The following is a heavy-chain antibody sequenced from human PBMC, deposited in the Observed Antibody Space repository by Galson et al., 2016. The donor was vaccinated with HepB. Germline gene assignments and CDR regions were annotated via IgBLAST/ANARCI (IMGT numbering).Heavy chain of an antibody. D-gene: IGHD2-15*01. Sequence: SVKVSCKASGYTLTSYDINWVRQATGQGLEWMGWVSPTSGVTGYAPTFQGRVTMTRDASTNTAYMELNSLTSDDTAVYYCVRGGRGCGSCYFVPWGQGTLVTVSS. CDR3: VRGGRGCGSCYFVP. CDR2: VSPTSGVT. V-gene: IGHV1-8*01. J-gene: IGHJ5*02. CDR1: GYTLTSYD.